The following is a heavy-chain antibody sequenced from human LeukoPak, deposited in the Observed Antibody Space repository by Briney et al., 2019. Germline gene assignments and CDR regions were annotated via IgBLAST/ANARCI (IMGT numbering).Heavy chain of an antibody. CDR3: ARAYYDILTGPLVYFQH. D-gene: IGHD3-9*01. Sequence: LRLSCAASGFTFSDYYMSWIRQAPGKGLEWIGYIYYSGSTYYNPSPKSRVTISVDTSKNQFSPKLSSVTAADTAVYYCARAYYDILTGPLVYFQHWGQGTLVTVSS. CDR1: GFTFSDYY. J-gene: IGHJ1*01. V-gene: IGHV4-31*02. CDR2: IYYSGST.